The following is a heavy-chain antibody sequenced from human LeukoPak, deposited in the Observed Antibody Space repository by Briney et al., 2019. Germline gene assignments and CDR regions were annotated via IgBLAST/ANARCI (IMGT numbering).Heavy chain of an antibody. CDR2: MNPNSGNT. CDR3: ARGFSGIAAAGGDFDY. J-gene: IGHJ4*02. D-gene: IGHD6-13*01. V-gene: IGHV1-8*03. Sequence: RAASVKVSCKASGYTFTSYDINWVRQATGQGLEWMGWMNPNSGNTGYAQKFQGRVTITRNTSISTAYMALSSLRSEDTAVYYCARGFSGIAAAGGDFDYWGQGTLVTVSS. CDR1: GYTFTSYD.